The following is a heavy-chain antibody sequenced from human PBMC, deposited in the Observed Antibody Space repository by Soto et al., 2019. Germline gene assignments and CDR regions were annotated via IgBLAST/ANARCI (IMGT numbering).Heavy chain of an antibody. Sequence: SDTMYIASTVSGDTINSAGYDGSWIRQHPGKGLEWIGYIYYSGSTYYNPSLKSRVTISVDTSKNQFSLKLSSVTAADTAVYYCARGRTTVVANDAFDIWGQGTMVTVSS. D-gene: IGHD3-10*01. J-gene: IGHJ3*02. CDR2: IYYSGST. CDR3: ARGRTTVVANDAFDI. V-gene: IGHV4-31*03. CDR1: GDTINSAGYD.